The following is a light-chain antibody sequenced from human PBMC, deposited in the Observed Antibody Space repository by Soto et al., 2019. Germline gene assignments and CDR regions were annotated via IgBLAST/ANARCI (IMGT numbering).Light chain of an antibody. J-gene: IGKJ1*01. Sequence: IVLTQPLPTPFLSPGEGATLSCRASQNVDTNYLAWYQQKPGQAPRIIIFGASGRATGIPDRFSGSGSGTDFTLTISRLEPEDFAVYYCQQYGSLSWTFGQGTKVDIK. V-gene: IGKV3-20*01. CDR2: GAS. CDR1: QNVDTNY. CDR3: QQYGSLSWT.